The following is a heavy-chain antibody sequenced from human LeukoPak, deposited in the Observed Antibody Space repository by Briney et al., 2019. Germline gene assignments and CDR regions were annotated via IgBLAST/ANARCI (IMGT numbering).Heavy chain of an antibody. CDR3: ARDPPLYYYDSSGYGFPSGDY. CDR2: IYSGGST. D-gene: IGHD3-22*01. Sequence: PGGSLRLSCAAPGFIVSSNYMSWVRQAPGKGLEWVSVIYSGGSTYYADSVKGRFTISRDNSKNTLYLQMNSLRAEDTAVYYCARDPPLYYYDSSGYGFPSGDYWGQGTLVTVSS. CDR1: GFIVSSNY. V-gene: IGHV3-66*01. J-gene: IGHJ4*02.